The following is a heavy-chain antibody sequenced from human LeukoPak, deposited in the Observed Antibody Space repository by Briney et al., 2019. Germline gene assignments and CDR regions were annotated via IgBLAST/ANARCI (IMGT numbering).Heavy chain of an antibody. CDR1: GYMFTGYY. V-gene: IGHV1-2*02. CDR2: INPNSGGT. CDR3: ARVWAYHDSSGYLEYFHE. D-gene: IGHD3-22*01. J-gene: IGHJ1*01. Sequence: GASVKVSCKASGYMFTGYYMHWVRQAPGQGLEWMGWINPNSGGTNYAQKFQGRVTMTRDTSINTAYMELSSLRSDETAVYYCARVWAYHDSSGYLEYFHEWGQGTLVTVSS.